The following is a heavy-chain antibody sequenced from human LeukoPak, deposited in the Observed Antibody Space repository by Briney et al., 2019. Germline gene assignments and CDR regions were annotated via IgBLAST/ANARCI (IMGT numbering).Heavy chain of an antibody. V-gene: IGHV4-4*07. J-gene: IGHJ3*02. CDR1: GGSISNYY. D-gene: IGHD1-26*01. CDR3: ARDRRIVGATDAFDI. Sequence: PSETLSLTCTVSGGSISNYYWNWIRQPAGKGLEWIGRLLGSGSTDYNPSLKSRVTMSVDTSKNQFSLKLISVTAADTAVYYCARDRRIVGATDAFDIWGQGTMVTVSS. CDR2: LLGSGST.